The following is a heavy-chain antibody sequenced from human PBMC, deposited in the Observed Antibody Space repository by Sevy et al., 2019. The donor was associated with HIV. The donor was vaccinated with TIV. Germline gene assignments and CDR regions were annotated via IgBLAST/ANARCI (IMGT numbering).Heavy chain of an antibody. V-gene: IGHV3-7*03. CDR2: IKPDGSDK. CDR3: AKGLGSSWDYYYYYGMDV. D-gene: IGHD6-13*01. CDR1: GFTFRTYW. J-gene: IGHJ6*02. Sequence: GGSLRLSCAASGFTFRTYWMSWVRQAPGKGLEWVANIKPDGSDKNYMDSVKGRFTISRDNSKNTLYLQMNSLRAEDTAVYYCAKGLGSSWDYYYYYGMDVWGQGTTVTVSS.